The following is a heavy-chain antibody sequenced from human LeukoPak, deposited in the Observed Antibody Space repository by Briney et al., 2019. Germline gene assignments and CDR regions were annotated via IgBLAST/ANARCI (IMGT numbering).Heavy chain of an antibody. CDR2: ISSSSSYI. CDR3: ARDLGYCSSTSCFLDAFDI. V-gene: IGHV3-21*01. J-gene: IGHJ3*02. Sequence: PGGSLRLSCAASGFTFSSYSMTWVRQAPGKGLEWVSSISSSSSYIYYADSVKGRFTISRDNAKNSLYLQMNSLRAEDTAVYYCARDLGYCSSTSCFLDAFDIWGQGTMVTVSS. D-gene: IGHD2-2*01. CDR1: GFTFSSYS.